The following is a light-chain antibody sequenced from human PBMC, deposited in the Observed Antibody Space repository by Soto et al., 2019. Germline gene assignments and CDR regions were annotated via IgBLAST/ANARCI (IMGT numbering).Light chain of an antibody. V-gene: IGKV3-20*01. Sequence: EIVLTQSPGTLSLSPGERVTLSCRASQSVNSDFLAWYQQKPGQAPRLLIYSASNRATGVPDRFSGGGSGTDFTLTISRLEPEDFAVYYCQQYVTSSPRTFGQGTKVEIK. CDR3: QQYVTSSPRT. CDR2: SAS. CDR1: QSVNSDF. J-gene: IGKJ1*01.